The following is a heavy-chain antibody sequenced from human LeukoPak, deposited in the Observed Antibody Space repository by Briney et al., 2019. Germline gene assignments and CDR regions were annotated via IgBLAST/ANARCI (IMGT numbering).Heavy chain of an antibody. J-gene: IGHJ4*02. D-gene: IGHD3-16*02. V-gene: IGHV4-34*01. CDR2: INHSGST. CDR3: ARGHYDYVWGSYRIYYFDY. CDR1: GGSLSGYY. Sequence: SETLSLTCAVYGGSLSGYYWSWIRQPPGKGLEWIGEINHSGSTNYNPSLKSRVTISVDTSKNQFSLKLSSVTAADTAVYYCARGHYDYVWGSYRIYYFDYWGQGTLVTVSS.